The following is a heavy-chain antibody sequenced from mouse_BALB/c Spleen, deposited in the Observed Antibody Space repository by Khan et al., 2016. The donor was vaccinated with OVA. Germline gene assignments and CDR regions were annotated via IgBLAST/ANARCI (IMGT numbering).Heavy chain of an antibody. CDR2: IIYNGYT. CDR1: GDSITTGY. Sequence: EVQLQESGPSLVKPSQTLSLTCSVTGDSITTGYWNWIRKFPGNKLEYMGYIIYNGYTYSNPYPKSRISITRLTSNNHYYLQFTSVTEEDTAKYYCARSTYRYAFVYWGQGTLVTVSA. CDR3: ARSTYRYAFVY. J-gene: IGHJ3*01. V-gene: IGHV3-8*02. D-gene: IGHD2-14*01.